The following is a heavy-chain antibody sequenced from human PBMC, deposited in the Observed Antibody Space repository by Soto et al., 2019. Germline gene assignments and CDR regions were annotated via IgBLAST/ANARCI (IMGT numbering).Heavy chain of an antibody. Sequence: GGSLRLSCAASGFTFSDYYMSWIRQAPGKGLEWVSSITSSGSTTYYTDSVKGRFTISRDNAKNSLYLQMNSLRAEDTAVYYCARGNYGGMLDFWGPGTPVTVSS. V-gene: IGHV3-11*01. J-gene: IGHJ4*02. CDR3: ARGNYGGMLDF. D-gene: IGHD4-17*01. CDR2: ITSSGSTT. CDR1: GFTFSDYY.